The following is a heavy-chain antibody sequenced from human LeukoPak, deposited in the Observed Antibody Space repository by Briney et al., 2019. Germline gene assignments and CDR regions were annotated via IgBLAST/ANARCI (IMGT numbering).Heavy chain of an antibody. V-gene: IGHV3-33*08. CDR1: GFTFSSYG. CDR2: IWYDGSNK. D-gene: IGHD2-2*01. CDR3: ARTYCSSTSCHKKDY. Sequence: PGRSLRLSCAASGFTFSSYGMHWVRQAPGKGLEWVAVIWYDGSNKYYADSVKGRFTISRDNSKNTLYLQMNSLRAEDTAVYYCARTYCSSTSCHKKDYWGQGTLVTVSS. J-gene: IGHJ4*02.